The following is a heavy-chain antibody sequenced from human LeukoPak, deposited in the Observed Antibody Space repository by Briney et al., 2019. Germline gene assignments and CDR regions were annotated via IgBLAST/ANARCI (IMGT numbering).Heavy chain of an antibody. V-gene: IGHV4-59*01. CDR3: ARGTLGPWSFDL. J-gene: IGHJ2*01. Sequence: SETLSLTCTVPGGSINSCYWSWIRQPPGEGLEWIGYIYYSGSTNYNPSLKTRVTISVDASKNQFSLRLTSVTAADTAVYYCARGTLGPWSFDLWGRGTLVTVSS. D-gene: IGHD7-27*01. CDR1: GGSINSCY. CDR2: IYYSGST.